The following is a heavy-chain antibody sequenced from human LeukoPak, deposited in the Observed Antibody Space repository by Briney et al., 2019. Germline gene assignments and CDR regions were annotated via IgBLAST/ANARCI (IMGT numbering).Heavy chain of an antibody. J-gene: IGHJ6*02. CDR1: GGSFSGYY. V-gene: IGHV4-34*01. Sequence: SETLSLTCAVYGGSFSGYYWSWIRQPPGKGLEWIGEINHSGSTNYNPSLKSRVTISVDTSKNQFSLKLSSVTAADTAVYYCARVRDYYYYYGMDVWGRGTTVTVSS. CDR3: ARVRDYYYYYGMDV. CDR2: INHSGST.